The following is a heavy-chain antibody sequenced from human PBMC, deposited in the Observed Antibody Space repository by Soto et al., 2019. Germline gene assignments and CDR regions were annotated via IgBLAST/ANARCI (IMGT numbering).Heavy chain of an antibody. D-gene: IGHD1-26*01. CDR3: ARGEKEWELLGPFDY. CDR1: GGTFSSYA. V-gene: IGHV1-69*06. J-gene: IGHJ4*02. Sequence: QVQLVQSGAEVKKPGSSVKVSCKASGGTFSSYAISWVRQAPGQGLEWMGGIIPIVGTANYAQKFQGRVTITADKSTSTDYMELSSLRSEDTAVYYCARGEKEWELLGPFDYWGQGTLVTVSS. CDR2: IIPIVGTA.